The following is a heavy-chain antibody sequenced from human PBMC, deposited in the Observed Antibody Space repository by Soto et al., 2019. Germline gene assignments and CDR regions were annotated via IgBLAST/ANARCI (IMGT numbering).Heavy chain of an antibody. Sequence: NPSETLSLTCAVYGGSFSGYYWSWIRQPPGKGLEWIGEINHSGSTNYNPSLKSRVTISVDTSKNQFSLKLSSVTAADTAVYYCARGPLGTSEGYYFDYWGQGTLVTVSS. J-gene: IGHJ4*02. V-gene: IGHV4-34*01. CDR2: INHSGST. CDR1: GGSFSGYY. D-gene: IGHD1-1*01. CDR3: ARGPLGTSEGYYFDY.